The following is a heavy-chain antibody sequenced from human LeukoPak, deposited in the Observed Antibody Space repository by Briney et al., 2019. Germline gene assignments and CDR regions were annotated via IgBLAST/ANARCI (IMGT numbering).Heavy chain of an antibody. CDR2: INPNSGGT. J-gene: IGHJ4*02. V-gene: IGHV1-2*06. CDR1: GYTFTGYY. Sequence: ASVKVSCKASGYTFTGYYMHWVRQAPGQGLEWMGRINPNSGGTNYAQKFQGRVTMTRDTSISTAYMELSRLRSDDTAMYYCARDMRRDGYTVQGYWGQGTLVTVSS. D-gene: IGHD5-24*01. CDR3: ARDMRRDGYTVQGY.